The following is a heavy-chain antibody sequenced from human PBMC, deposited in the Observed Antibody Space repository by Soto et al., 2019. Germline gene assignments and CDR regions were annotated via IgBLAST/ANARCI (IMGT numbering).Heavy chain of an antibody. V-gene: IGHV1-18*04. D-gene: IGHD1-1*01. CDR1: GYTYTTYD. J-gene: IGHJ4*01. Sequence: ASVKVSCQASGYTYTTYDSHRVRQAPGEELESVGWTNTYNGNTNYAQKVQGRITVTTDTSTRTAYMELTSLRSDDTAVYSCELCAAQLHGFGPPFAYWG. CDR2: TNTYNGNT. CDR3: ELCAAQLHGFGPPFAY.